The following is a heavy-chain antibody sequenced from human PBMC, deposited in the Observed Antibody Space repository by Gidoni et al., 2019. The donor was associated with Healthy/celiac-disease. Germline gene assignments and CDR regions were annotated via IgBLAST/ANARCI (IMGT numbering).Heavy chain of an antibody. V-gene: IGHV3-7*03. J-gene: IGHJ3*02. CDR2: IKQDGSEK. CDR1: GFTFSSYW. Sequence: EVQLVESGGGLVQPGGSLRLSCAASGFTFSSYWMSWVRQAPGKGLEWVANIKQDGSEKYYVDSVKGRFTISRDNAKNSLYLQMNSLRAEDTAVYYCASATDFWSGYYLLRHDAFDIWGQGTMVTVSS. D-gene: IGHD3-3*01. CDR3: ASATDFWSGYYLLRHDAFDI.